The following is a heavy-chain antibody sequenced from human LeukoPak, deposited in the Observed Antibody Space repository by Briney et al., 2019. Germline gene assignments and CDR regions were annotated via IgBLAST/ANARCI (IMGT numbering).Heavy chain of an antibody. D-gene: IGHD2-15*01. CDR1: GYTFSIYS. CDR3: ARASYCSDGCCYSDY. V-gene: IGHV1-18*01. Sequence: GASVKVSCKASGYTFSIYSISWVRQAPGQGLEWMGWISAYNGNTIYAQKVKGRVTMTTDTSTSTAYMELRSLKSDDTAVYYCARASYCSDGCCYSDYWGQGTLVTVSS. J-gene: IGHJ4*02. CDR2: ISAYNGNT.